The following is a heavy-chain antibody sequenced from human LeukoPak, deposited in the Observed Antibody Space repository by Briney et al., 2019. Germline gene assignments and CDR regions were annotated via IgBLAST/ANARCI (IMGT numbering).Heavy chain of an antibody. J-gene: IGHJ4*02. CDR3: AQIYTYGSSQFDY. Sequence: PGGSLRLSRAASGFTFSNYEMNWVRQAPGKGLEWVSYISSSGSTIYYADSVKGRFTISRDNAKNSLYLQTNSLRAEDTAVYYCAQIYTYGSSQFDYWGQGTLVTVSS. D-gene: IGHD5-18*01. CDR1: GFTFSNYE. V-gene: IGHV3-48*03. CDR2: ISSSGSTI.